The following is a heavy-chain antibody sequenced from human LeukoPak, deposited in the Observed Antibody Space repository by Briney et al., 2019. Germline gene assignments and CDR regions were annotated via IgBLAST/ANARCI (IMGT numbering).Heavy chain of an antibody. V-gene: IGHV1-46*01. D-gene: IGHD2-15*01. CDR3: ARTGSGGSYWFDP. CDR1: RYTFPSYH. J-gene: IGHJ5*02. CDR2: INPSGGST. Sequence: ASVKDSCKSSRYTFPSYHMHSLRLPPGQGRDGMGIINPSGGSTSYAQKFQGRVTMARDTSTSTVYMELSSLRSEDTAVYYCARTGSGGSYWFDPWGQGTLVTVSS.